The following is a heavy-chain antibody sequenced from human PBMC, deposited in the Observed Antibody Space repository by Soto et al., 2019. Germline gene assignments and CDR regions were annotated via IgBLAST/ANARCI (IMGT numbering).Heavy chain of an antibody. CDR2: IAPHRDGT. CDR1: GYSFTDYY. J-gene: IGHJ3*02. D-gene: IGHD4-17*01. V-gene: IGHV1-2*02. CDR3: ARGPYGDNAFDI. Sequence: ASVKVSCKASGYSFTDYYTHWIRQAPGQGLEWMGWIAPHRDGTEFAQKFQGGITLTGDTSTSTAYMELKGLTSADTAVYFCARGPYGDNAFDIWGQGTVVTVSS.